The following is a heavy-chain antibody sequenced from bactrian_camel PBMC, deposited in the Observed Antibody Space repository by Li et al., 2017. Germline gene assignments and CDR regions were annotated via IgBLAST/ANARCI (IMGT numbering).Heavy chain of an antibody. CDR1: GYTYSFNC. D-gene: IGHD7*01. CDR3: AAPARYCTGGHDTEDFGH. J-gene: IGHJ6*01. CDR2: LFTGSGSS. V-gene: IGHV3S1*01. Sequence: VQLVESGGGSVQAGGSLRLSCATSGYTYSFNCMAWFRQFPGKEREGVAALFTGSGSSAYADSVKGRFTISQDNAKSTAYLQMDTLEPEDTAIYYCAAPARYCTGGHDTEDFGHWGQGTQVTVS.